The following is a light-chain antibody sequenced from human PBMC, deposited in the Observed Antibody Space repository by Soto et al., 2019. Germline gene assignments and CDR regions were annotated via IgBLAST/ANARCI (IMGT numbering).Light chain of an antibody. CDR3: QQYIDWPLT. CDR2: GAS. V-gene: IGKV3-15*01. Sequence: EIVMTQSPATLSASPGERATLSCRASQSVGASLAWYQKKRGQAARLLIHGASTTFTGVPARFSGSGSGTEFTLTISSLQSEDFAVYYWQQYIDWPLTFGGGTKVEIK. J-gene: IGKJ4*01. CDR1: QSVGAS.